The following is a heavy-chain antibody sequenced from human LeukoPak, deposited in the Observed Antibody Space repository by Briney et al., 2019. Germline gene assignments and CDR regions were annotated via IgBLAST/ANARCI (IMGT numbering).Heavy chain of an antibody. J-gene: IGHJ4*02. V-gene: IGHV4-38-2*02. CDR1: GYSINSGYY. D-gene: IGHD3-10*01. CDR2: IYHSGST. CDR3: ARVGGLNVFDY. Sequence: SETLSLTCTVSGYSINSGYYWGWIRQPPGKGLEWIGSIYHSGSTYYNPSLKSRVTISVDTSKNQFSLKLSSVTAADTAVYYCARVGGLNVFDYWGQGTLVTVSS.